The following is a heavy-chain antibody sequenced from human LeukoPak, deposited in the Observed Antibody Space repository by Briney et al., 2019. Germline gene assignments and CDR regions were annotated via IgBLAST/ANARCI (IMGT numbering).Heavy chain of an antibody. CDR3: AKRRDYYYDSSGPIRG. CDR2: IQYDGNTI. D-gene: IGHD3-22*01. Sequence: GGSLRLSCVASGFTYSHNGMHWVRQAPGKGLEWVAFIQYDGNTIFYADSVKGRFTISRDNSKNTLYLQMNSLRTDDTAVYYCAKRRDYYYDSSGPIRGWGQGTLVTVSS. J-gene: IGHJ4*02. CDR1: GFTYSHNG. V-gene: IGHV3-30*02.